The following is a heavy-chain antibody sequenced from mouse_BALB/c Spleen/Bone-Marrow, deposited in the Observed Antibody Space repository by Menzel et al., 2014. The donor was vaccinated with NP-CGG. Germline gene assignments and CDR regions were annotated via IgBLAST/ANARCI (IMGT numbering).Heavy chain of an antibody. V-gene: IGHV5-17*02. CDR2: ISGGSSTI. Sequence: EVQVVESGGGLVQPGGSRKLSCAASGFTFSSFGMHWVRQAPEKGLEWVAYISGGSSTIYYADTVKGRFTISRDNPKNPLFLQMTSLRSEDTAMYYCARGVYGYVKYAMDYWGQGTSVTVSS. CDR3: ARGVYGYVKYAMDY. J-gene: IGHJ4*01. CDR1: GFTFSSFG. D-gene: IGHD1-2*01.